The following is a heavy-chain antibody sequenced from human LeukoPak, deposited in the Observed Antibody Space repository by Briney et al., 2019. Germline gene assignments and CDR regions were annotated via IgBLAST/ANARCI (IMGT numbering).Heavy chain of an antibody. Sequence: GGSLRLSCAASGFTFDDYAMHWVRPAPGKGLEWVSGISWNSGSIGYADSVKGRFTISRDNAKNSLYLQMNSLRAEDTALYYCAKGALYDFWSGYLNHDAFDIWGQGTMVTVSS. CDR2: ISWNSGSI. CDR3: AKGALYDFWSGYLNHDAFDI. CDR1: GFTFDDYA. D-gene: IGHD3-3*01. J-gene: IGHJ3*02. V-gene: IGHV3-9*01.